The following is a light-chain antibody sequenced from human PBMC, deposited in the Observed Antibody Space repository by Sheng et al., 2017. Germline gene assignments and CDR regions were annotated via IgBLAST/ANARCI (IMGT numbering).Light chain of an antibody. CDR1: QSVSSY. Sequence: EIVLTQSPATLSMSPGERATLSCRASQSVSSYLAWYQQKPGQAPRLLIYGASSRATGIPDRFSGSGSGTDFTLTISRLEPEDFAVYYCQQYGNSPRTFGQGPRWKSN. V-gene: IGKV3-20*01. CDR2: GAS. J-gene: IGKJ1*01. CDR3: QQYGNSPRT.